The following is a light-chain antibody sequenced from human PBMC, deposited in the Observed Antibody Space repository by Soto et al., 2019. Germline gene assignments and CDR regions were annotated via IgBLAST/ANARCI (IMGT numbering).Light chain of an antibody. CDR1: QSVSRS. V-gene: IGKV3-11*01. J-gene: IGKJ1*01. CDR2: DAS. Sequence: EIVLTQSPATLSLSPGERATLSCRASQSVSRSLAWYQQKPGQAPRLLIYDASNRATGIPARFSGSGSGTDFTLTISSLEPEDFALYYCQQRSNWLWTFGQGTKVEIK. CDR3: QQRSNWLWT.